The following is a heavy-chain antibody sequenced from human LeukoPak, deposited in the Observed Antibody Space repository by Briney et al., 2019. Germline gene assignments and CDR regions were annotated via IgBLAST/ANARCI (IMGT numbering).Heavy chain of an antibody. CDR1: GGTFSSYD. Sequence: SVKVSCKASGGTFSSYDISWVRQAPGQGLEWMGGIMPMFGKANYAQKFQGRVTMTTDTSTSTAYMELRSLRSDDTAVYYCARDGPDYGDYVNFDYWGQGTLVTVSS. D-gene: IGHD4-17*01. V-gene: IGHV1-69*05. CDR2: IMPMFGKA. J-gene: IGHJ4*02. CDR3: ARDGPDYGDYVNFDY.